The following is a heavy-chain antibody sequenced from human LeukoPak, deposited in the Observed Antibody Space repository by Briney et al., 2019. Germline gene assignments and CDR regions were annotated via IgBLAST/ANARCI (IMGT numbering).Heavy chain of an antibody. CDR2: ITSSSSYI. CDR3: AKTVAGYYFYYMDV. Sequence: GGSLRLSCAASGFTFSSYNMNWVRQAPGKGLEWVSSITSSSSYIYYVDSVKGRFTISRDNAKSSLYLQLNSLRAEDTAVYYCAKTVAGYYFYYMDVWGKGTTVTVSS. V-gene: IGHV3-21*01. D-gene: IGHD6-19*01. CDR1: GFTFSSYN. J-gene: IGHJ6*03.